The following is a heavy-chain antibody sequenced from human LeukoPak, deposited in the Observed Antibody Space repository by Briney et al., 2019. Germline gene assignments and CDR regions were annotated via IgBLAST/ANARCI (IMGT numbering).Heavy chain of an antibody. CDR1: GGSISSYY. D-gene: IGHD3-3*01. J-gene: IGHJ4*02. Sequence: SETLSLTCSVSGGSISSYYWSWIRQPAGKGREWIGRIYTTGNTDYNPSLKSRVTMSVDTSKNQFSLNLSSVTAADTAVYYCARDTRGWSGFDYWGQGTLVTVSS. V-gene: IGHV4-4*07. CDR3: ARDTRGWSGFDY. CDR2: IYTTGNT.